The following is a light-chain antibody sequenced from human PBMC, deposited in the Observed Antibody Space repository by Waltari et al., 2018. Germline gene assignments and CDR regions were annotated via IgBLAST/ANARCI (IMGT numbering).Light chain of an antibody. CDR1: RDINNY. Sequence: DIQMTQSPSSLSASVGDRVTITCQASRDINNYLNWYQQKPGKAPKLLIYDASTLETGVPSRFSGSGSGTDFVFTISRLQPEDIATYYGQHYDGVPPWTFGQGTRVDFK. V-gene: IGKV1-33*01. CDR2: DAS. J-gene: IGKJ1*01. CDR3: QHYDGVPPWT.